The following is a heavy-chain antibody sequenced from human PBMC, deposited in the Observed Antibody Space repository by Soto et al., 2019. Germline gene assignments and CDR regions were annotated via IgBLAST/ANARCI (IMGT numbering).Heavy chain of an antibody. Sequence: QVQLVESGGGVVQPGRSLRLSCAASGFTFSSYAMHWVRQAPGKGLEWVAVISYDGSNKYYADSVKGRFTISRDNSKNTLYLQMNSLRAEDTAVYYYARDVVAATHTFRFDYWGQGTLVTVSS. CDR2: ISYDGSNK. CDR1: GFTFSSYA. J-gene: IGHJ4*02. V-gene: IGHV3-30-3*01. D-gene: IGHD2-15*01. CDR3: ARDVVAATHTFRFDY.